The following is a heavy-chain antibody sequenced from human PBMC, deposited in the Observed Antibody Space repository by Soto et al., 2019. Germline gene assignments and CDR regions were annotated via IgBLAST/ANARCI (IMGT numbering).Heavy chain of an antibody. D-gene: IGHD5-12*01. CDR2: IVGSDAKT. J-gene: IGHJ4*02. CDR1: GFSFASFA. CDR3: AKWTYLDF. V-gene: IGHV3-23*01. Sequence: QAGGSLRLSCTTSGFSFASFALTWVRQAPGQGPEWVATIVGSDAKTHYADSVKGRFSISRDTSRNTVYLQMNNLRADDTAIYYCAKWTYLDFWGQGTRVTVSS.